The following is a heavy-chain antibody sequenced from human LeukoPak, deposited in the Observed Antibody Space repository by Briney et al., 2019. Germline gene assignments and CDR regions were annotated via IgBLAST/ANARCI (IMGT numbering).Heavy chain of an antibody. CDR3: AKDRQGYSSGWYEGDY. CDR1: GFTFSSYA. Sequence: PGGSLRLSCAASGFTFSSYAMSWVRQAPGKGLEWVSAISGSGGSTHYADSVKGRFTISRDNSKNTLYLQMNSLRAEDTAVYYCAKDRQGYSSGWYEGDYWGQGTLVTVSS. J-gene: IGHJ4*02. CDR2: ISGSGGST. V-gene: IGHV3-23*01. D-gene: IGHD6-19*01.